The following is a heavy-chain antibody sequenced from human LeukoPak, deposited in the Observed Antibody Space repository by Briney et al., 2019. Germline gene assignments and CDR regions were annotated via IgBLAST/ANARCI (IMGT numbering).Heavy chain of an antibody. CDR2: FDPENDER. J-gene: IGHJ4*02. V-gene: IGHV1-24*01. D-gene: IGHD2-21*02. CDR3: ATEVTSIVPDY. Sequence: ASVKVSCKISGHTLSELPMYWVRQAPGEGLEWMGGFDPENDERIYAQKFRGRVTMTEDTSTNTAYMELSSLRSDDTAVYYCATEVTSIVPDYWGQGTLVTVSS. CDR1: GHTLSELP.